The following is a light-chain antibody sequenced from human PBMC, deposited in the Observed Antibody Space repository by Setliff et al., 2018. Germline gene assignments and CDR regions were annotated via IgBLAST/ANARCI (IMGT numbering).Light chain of an antibody. J-gene: IGLJ1*01. CDR3: CSYAGGSTYG. V-gene: IGLV2-23*02. CDR1: NNDVGAYNY. Sequence: QSALAQPASVSGSPGQSVTISCTGTNNDVGAYNYASWYQQHPGKAPKFMIYDVSKRSSGASDRFSGSKSGNTASLTISGLQAEDEADYYCCSYAGGSTYGFGTGTKVTVL. CDR2: DVS.